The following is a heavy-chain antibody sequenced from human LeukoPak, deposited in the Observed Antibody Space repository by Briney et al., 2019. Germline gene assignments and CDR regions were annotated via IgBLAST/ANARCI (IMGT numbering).Heavy chain of an antibody. V-gene: IGHV3-30*03. Sequence: PGGSLRLSCAASGFTFSSYGMHWVRQAPGKGLEWVAVISYDGSNKYYADSVKGRFTISRDNSKNTLYLQMNSLRAEDTAVYYCARATSTLYCSGGSCYSGYYYYMDVWGKGTTVTVSS. D-gene: IGHD2-15*01. CDR2: ISYDGSNK. J-gene: IGHJ6*03. CDR1: GFTFSSYG. CDR3: ARATSTLYCSGGSCYSGYYYYMDV.